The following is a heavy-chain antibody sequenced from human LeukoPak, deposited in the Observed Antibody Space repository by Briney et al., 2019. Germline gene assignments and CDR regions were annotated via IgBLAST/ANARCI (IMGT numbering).Heavy chain of an antibody. CDR1: GGTFSSYA. CDR2: IIPIFGTA. D-gene: IGHD3-3*01. Sequence: GASVKVSCKASGGTFSSYAISWVRQAPGQGLEWMGGIIPIFGTANYAQKFQGRVTITADESTSTAYMELSSLRSEDTAVYYCASKAYYDFWSGYSPSGFDPWGQGTLVTVSS. CDR3: ASKAYYDFWSGYSPSGFDP. V-gene: IGHV1-69*13. J-gene: IGHJ5*02.